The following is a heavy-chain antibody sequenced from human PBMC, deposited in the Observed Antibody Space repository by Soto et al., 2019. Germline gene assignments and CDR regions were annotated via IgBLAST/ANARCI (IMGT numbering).Heavy chain of an antibody. V-gene: IGHV6-1*01. J-gene: IGHJ5*01. CDR2: TYYRSKWFN. Sequence: SQTLSLTCAISGDSVSTNSATWDCIRQSPSRGLEWLGRTYYRSKWFNDYAVSVKGRISINPDTSNNQFSLQLNSVTPDDTAVNYCARLIGNSWLDSWGQGTLVTVSS. D-gene: IGHD2-8*01. CDR1: GDSVSTNSAT. CDR3: ARLIGNSWLDS.